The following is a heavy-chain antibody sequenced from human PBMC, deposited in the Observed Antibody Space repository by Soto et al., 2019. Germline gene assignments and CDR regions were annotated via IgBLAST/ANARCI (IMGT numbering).Heavy chain of an antibody. D-gene: IGHD3-22*01. J-gene: IGHJ4*02. V-gene: IGHV1-46*01. CDR1: GYIFANHY. CDR3: ARADYYDGSGFYYDY. Sequence: QVQLVQSGAEVKKPGASMKVSCKASGYIFANHYIHWVRQAPGQGLEWMGIINPSGGSTNYLQKFQRIVTMTRDTSTSTVYMELSSLRSEDTAVYFCARADYYDGSGFYYDYWGQGTLVTVSS. CDR2: INPSGGST.